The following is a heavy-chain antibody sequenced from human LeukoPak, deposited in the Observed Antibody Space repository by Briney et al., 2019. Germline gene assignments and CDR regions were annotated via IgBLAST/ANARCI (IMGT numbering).Heavy chain of an antibody. CDR1: GYTFTGYY. CDR3: ARVNRRITGTTFDY. CDR2: INPNSGGT. D-gene: IGHD1-20*01. V-gene: IGHV1-2*06. Sequence: ASVKVSCKASGYTFTGYYMHWVRQAPGQGLEWMGRINPNSGGTNYAQKFQGRVTMTRDTSISTAYMELSRLRSDDTAVYYCARVNRRITGTTFDYWGQGTLVTVSS. J-gene: IGHJ4*02.